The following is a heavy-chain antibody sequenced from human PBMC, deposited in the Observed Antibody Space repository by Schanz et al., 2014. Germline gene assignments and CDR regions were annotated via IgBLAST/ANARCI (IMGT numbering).Heavy chain of an antibody. CDR1: GGSISTSSRY. Sequence: QLHLQESGPGLAKPSETLSLICSVSGGSISTSSRYWGWIRQSPGKGLEWLGSLYFTGKTHYNPSSKLKVTIPQAPPKNQSSLTLTSVTAADTAVYYCVRHGNYEFWHGPTPQFENWGQGTLVTVS. V-gene: IGHV4-39*01. D-gene: IGHD3-3*01. CDR3: VRHGNYEFWHGPTPQFEN. J-gene: IGHJ4*02. CDR2: LYFTGKT.